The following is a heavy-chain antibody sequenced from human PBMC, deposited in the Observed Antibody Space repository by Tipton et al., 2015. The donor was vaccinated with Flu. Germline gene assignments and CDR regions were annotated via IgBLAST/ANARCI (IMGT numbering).Heavy chain of an antibody. CDR3: AKDGRPSFGWLWYFDN. Sequence: QLVQSGGGVVQPGRSLRLSCTASGFTFSTYAMHWVRQAPGKGLEWVAVISHSASNEFYADSVKGRLTISRDNSKNTQHLHMTSLRPEDSAVYYCAKDGRPSFGWLWYFDNWGQGSLVTVSS. CDR2: ISHSASNE. D-gene: IGHD3-9*01. J-gene: IGHJ4*02. V-gene: IGHV3-30*18. CDR1: GFTFSTYA.